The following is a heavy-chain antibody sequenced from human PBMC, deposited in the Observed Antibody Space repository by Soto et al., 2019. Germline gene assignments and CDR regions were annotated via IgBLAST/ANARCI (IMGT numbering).Heavy chain of an antibody. CDR1: GFIFSDYG. V-gene: IGHV3-30*19. Sequence: QVQLVESGGAVVQPGRSLRVACAASGFIFSDYGMHWVRQAPGKGLEWVAAIYYDGSNEHYSDSVRGRFTISRDNSRNKLYLQMNSLRAEDTAIYYCARWWNDEEWVETMDVWGQGTTVTVSS. CDR2: IYYDGSNE. J-gene: IGHJ6*01. CDR3: ARWWNDEEWVETMDV. D-gene: IGHD1-1*01.